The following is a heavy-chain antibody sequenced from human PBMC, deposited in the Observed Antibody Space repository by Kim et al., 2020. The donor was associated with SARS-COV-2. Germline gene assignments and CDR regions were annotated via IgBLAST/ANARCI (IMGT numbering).Heavy chain of an antibody. CDR1: GYSISSGHY. J-gene: IGHJ5*02. CDR3: AREGWFRGIWFGELNWFDP. V-gene: IGHV4-38-2*02. Sequence: SETLSLTCTVSGYSISSGHYWGWIRQPPGKGLEWIGSIYHSGSTYYNPSLKSRVTISVDTSKNQFSLKLSSVTAADTAVYYCAREGWFRGIWFGELNWFDPWGQGTLVTVSS. D-gene: IGHD3-10*01. CDR2: IYHSGST.